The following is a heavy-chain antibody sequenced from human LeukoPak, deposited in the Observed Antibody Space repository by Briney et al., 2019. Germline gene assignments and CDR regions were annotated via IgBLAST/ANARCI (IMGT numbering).Heavy chain of an antibody. CDR3: ARNYYGSGTYLGFDF. V-gene: IGHV3-30-3*01. J-gene: IGHJ3*01. Sequence: PGGSLRLSCAASGFTFSSYAMHWVRQAPGKGLEWVADISYDGSNKFYADSVKGRLTISRDNSKNSLYLQMNSLRAEDTAVYYCARNYYGSGTYLGFDFWGQGTMVTVSS. CDR2: ISYDGSNK. D-gene: IGHD3-10*01. CDR1: GFTFSSYA.